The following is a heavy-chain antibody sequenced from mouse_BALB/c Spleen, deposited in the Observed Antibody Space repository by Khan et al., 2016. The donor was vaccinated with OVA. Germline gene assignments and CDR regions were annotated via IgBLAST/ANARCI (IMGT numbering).Heavy chain of an antibody. CDR2: IWSFGST. V-gene: IGHV2-4*02. Sequence: QVQLQQSGPGLVQPSQSLSITCTVSGFSLTTYGVHWVRQPPGKGLEWLGVIWSFGSTDYNAAFISRLSISKDISKSQVFFKMNSLQADDTATYYCARFYDYEGYFDVWGAGTTVTVSS. J-gene: IGHJ1*01. CDR1: GFSLTTYG. D-gene: IGHD2-4*01. CDR3: ARFYDYEGYFDV.